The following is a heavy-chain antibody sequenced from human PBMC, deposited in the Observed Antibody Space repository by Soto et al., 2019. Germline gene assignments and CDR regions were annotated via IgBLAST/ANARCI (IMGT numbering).Heavy chain of an antibody. CDR3: ARTSNYGSGGRCYSGNWFDP. CDR2: ISAYNGNT. V-gene: IGHV1-18*01. CDR1: GYTFTTYV. J-gene: IGHJ5*02. Sequence: GASVKVSCKASGYTFTTYVISWVRQAPGQGPEWMGWISAYNGNTNYAQKLQGRVTMTTDTSTGTAYMELRSLRSDDTAVYYCARTSNYGSGGRCYSGNWFDPWGQGTLVTGSS. D-gene: IGHD2-15*01.